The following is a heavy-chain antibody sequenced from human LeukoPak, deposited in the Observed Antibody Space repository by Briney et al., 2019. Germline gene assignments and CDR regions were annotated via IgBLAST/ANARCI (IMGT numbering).Heavy chain of an antibody. CDR1: GFTFSSYA. D-gene: IGHD3-9*01. CDR3: AKSSDYDILTGHLDY. Sequence: GGSLRLSCAASGFTFSSYAMSWVRQAPGKGLEWVSGISGSGGRTYYADSVKGQFTISRDNSKNTLYLQMNSLRDEDTAVYFCAKSSDYDILTGHLDYWGQGTLVTVSS. CDR2: ISGSGGRT. V-gene: IGHV3-23*01. J-gene: IGHJ4*02.